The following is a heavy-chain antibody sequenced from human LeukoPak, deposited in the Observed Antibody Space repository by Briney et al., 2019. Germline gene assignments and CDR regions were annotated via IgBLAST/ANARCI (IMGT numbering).Heavy chain of an antibody. Sequence: GGSLRLSCAASGFTFSSHAMNWVRQAPGKGLEWVSVIYSGGSTYYADSVKGRFTISRDNSKNTLYLQMNSLRAEDTAVYYCASSYGGYDSSGYYSEVDYWGQGTLVTVSS. CDR3: ASSYGGYDSSGYYSEVDY. V-gene: IGHV3-53*01. CDR1: GFTFSSHA. CDR2: IYSGGST. D-gene: IGHD3-22*01. J-gene: IGHJ4*02.